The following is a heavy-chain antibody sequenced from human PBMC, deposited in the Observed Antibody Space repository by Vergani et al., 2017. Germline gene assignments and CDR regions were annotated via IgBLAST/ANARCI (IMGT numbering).Heavy chain of an antibody. CDR1: GFTVSSNY. J-gene: IGHJ4*02. D-gene: IGHD3-3*01. V-gene: IGHV3-66*02. CDR3: ARGIPSTMFGVVIGYYFDY. Sequence: EVQLVESGGGLVQPGGSLRLSCAASGFTVSSNYMSWVRQAPGKGLEWVSVIYSGGSTYYADSVKGRFTISRDNSKNTLYLQMNSLRAEDTAVYYCARGIPSTMFGVVIGYYFDYWGQGTLVTVSS. CDR2: IYSGGST.